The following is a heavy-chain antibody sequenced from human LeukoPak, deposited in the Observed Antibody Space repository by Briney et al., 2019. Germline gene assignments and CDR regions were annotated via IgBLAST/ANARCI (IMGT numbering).Heavy chain of an antibody. Sequence: GGSLRLSCGASGFTFRNYWMHWVRHPPGKGLVWVSRINGDGSSTSSAVSVKGRFTIPRDNAKNTLYLQMTSLRAEDTAVYYCARDYYDSSGYYYVWGQGTLVTVSP. V-gene: IGHV3-74*01. CDR2: INGDGSST. CDR3: ARDYYDSSGYYYV. D-gene: IGHD3-22*01. J-gene: IGHJ4*02. CDR1: GFTFRNYW.